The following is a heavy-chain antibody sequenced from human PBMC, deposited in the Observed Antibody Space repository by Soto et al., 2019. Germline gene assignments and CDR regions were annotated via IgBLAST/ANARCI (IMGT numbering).Heavy chain of an antibody. D-gene: IGHD2-15*01. CDR1: GFTLRGFL. V-gene: IGHV3-74*01. CDR3: ARERGGYSSDY. J-gene: IGHJ4*02. Sequence: GGSLRLSCLTSGFTLRGFLMPRIPQVPGKGLIWVSRINGDGIYTNYADSVKGRFTTSRDNAKNTLYLQMNSLRAEDTAVYYCARERGGYSSDYWGQGTLVTVSS. CDR2: INGDGIYT.